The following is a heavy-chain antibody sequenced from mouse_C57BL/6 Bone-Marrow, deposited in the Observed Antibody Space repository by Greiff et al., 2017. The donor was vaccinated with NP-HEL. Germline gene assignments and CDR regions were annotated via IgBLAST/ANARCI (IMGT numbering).Heavy chain of an antibody. CDR2: INPNNGGT. CDR3: GRSYSSSYDYAMDY. J-gene: IGHJ4*01. V-gene: IGHV1-18*01. D-gene: IGHD1-1*01. CDR1: GYTFTDYN. Sequence: EVQLQESGPELVKPGASVKIPCKASGYTFTDYNMDWVKQSHGKSLEWIGDINPNNGGTIYNQKFKGKATLTVDKSSSTAYMELRSLTSEDTAVYYCGRSYSSSYDYAMDYWGQGTSVTVSS.